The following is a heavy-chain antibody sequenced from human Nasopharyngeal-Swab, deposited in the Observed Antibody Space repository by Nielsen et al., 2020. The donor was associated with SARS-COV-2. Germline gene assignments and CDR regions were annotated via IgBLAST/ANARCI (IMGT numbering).Heavy chain of an antibody. V-gene: IGHV3-49*04. CDR1: GFTFTNFG. D-gene: IGHD3-3*01. CDR2: IRSKAYGGTT. Sequence: GESLKISCAASGFTFTNFGMHWVRQAPGKGLEWVGFIRSKAYGGTTEYAASVKGRFTISRDDSKSIAYLQMNSLKTEDTAVYYCTRDDFWSGYYLLWGQGTLVTVSS. CDR3: TRDDFWSGYYLL. J-gene: IGHJ4*02.